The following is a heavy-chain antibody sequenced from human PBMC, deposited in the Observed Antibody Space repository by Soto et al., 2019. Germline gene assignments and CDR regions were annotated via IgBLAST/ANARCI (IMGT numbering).Heavy chain of an antibody. J-gene: IGHJ2*01. CDR2: VYHNGNT. CDR3: EVPGPAGL. Sequence: QMQLQASGPGLVKPSETLSLTCTVSGGSIRSYFWSWIRQAPGKKLEWLGYVYHNGNTNYNPSLGSGLILSVDTSNNRLSLNLKSVTAAAAALYYFEVPGPAGLWGRGTLVTVAS. CDR1: GGSIRSYF. V-gene: IGHV4-59*01.